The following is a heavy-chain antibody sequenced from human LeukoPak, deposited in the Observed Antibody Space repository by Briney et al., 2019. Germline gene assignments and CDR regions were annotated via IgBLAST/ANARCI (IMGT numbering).Heavy chain of an antibody. CDR2: ISSGAPTT. D-gene: IGHD6-19*01. CDR1: GFTSRSYG. Sequence: GGSLRLSCAASGFTSRSYGMSWVRQTPGKGLEWVSTISSGAPTTYYADSVKGRFTISRDDSKNTLYLQMNTLRAEDTAVYYCAKRHSSGWYYFDYWGQETLVTVSS. J-gene: IGHJ4*02. V-gene: IGHV3-23*01. CDR3: AKRHSSGWYYFDY.